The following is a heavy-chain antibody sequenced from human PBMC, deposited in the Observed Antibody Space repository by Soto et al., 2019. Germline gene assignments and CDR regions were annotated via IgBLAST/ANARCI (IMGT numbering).Heavy chain of an antibody. CDR3: ARGGITMIVLIDY. D-gene: IGHD3-22*01. CDR2: ISYDGSNK. CDR1: GFTFSSYG. V-gene: IGHV3-30*03. J-gene: IGHJ4*02. Sequence: PGGSLRLSCAASGFTFSSYGMHWVRQAPGKGLEWVAVISYDGSNKYYADSVKGRFTISRDNSKNTLYLQMNSLRAEDTAVYYCARGGITMIVLIDYWGQGTLVTVSS.